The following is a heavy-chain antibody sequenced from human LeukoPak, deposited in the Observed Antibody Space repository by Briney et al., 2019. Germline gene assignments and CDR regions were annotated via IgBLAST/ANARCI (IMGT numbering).Heavy chain of an antibody. CDR1: GGTFNSYA. D-gene: IGHD3-3*01. Sequence: ASVKVSCEASGGTFNSYAISWVRQAPGQGLEWMGGIIPIFGTANYAQKFQGRVTITADESTSTAYMELSSLRSEDTAVYYCARNPRITIFGYGMDVWGQGTTVTVSS. V-gene: IGHV1-69*13. J-gene: IGHJ6*02. CDR3: ARNPRITIFGYGMDV. CDR2: IIPIFGTA.